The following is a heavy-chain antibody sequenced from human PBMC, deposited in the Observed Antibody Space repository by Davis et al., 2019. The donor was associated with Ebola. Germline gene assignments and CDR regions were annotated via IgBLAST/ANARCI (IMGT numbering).Heavy chain of an antibody. J-gene: IGHJ6*02. D-gene: IGHD2-2*01. CDR1: GFTFSSYG. V-gene: IGHV3-30*18. CDR2: ISYDGSSK. Sequence: GESLKISCAASGFTFSSYGMHWVRQAPGKGLEWVAVISYDGSSKSYADSVKGRFTISRDNSKNTLYLQMNSLRAEDTAVYYCAKDPAVLVPTAILYYYYGMDVWGQGTTVTVSS. CDR3: AKDPAVLVPTAILYYYYGMDV.